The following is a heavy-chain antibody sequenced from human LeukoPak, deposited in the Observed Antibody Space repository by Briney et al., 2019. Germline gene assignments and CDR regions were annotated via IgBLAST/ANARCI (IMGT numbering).Heavy chain of an antibody. CDR3: AKSHGDYGLLDY. J-gene: IGHJ4*02. D-gene: IGHD4-17*01. V-gene: IGHV1-24*01. Sequence: GASVKVSCKVSGYSLTDLSLHWVRQAPGKGLEWMGGFDPEDGEAIYAQKLQGRVSMTEDTSKDTGYMELSTLTSEDTAAYYCAKSHGDYGLLDYWGQGTLVTVSP. CDR1: GYSLTDLS. CDR2: FDPEDGEA.